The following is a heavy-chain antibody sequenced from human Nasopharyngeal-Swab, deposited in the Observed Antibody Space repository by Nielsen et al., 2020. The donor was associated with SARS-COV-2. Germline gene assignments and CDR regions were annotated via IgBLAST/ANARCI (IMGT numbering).Heavy chain of an antibody. CDR1: GFTFSSYA. Sequence: GGSLRLSCAASGFTFSSYAMSWVRQAPGKGLEWVSYISSSGSTIYYADSVKGRFTISRDNAKNSLYLQMNSLRAEDTAVYYCASDYGSGSYSVGYWGQGTLVTVSS. CDR3: ASDYGSGSYSVGY. J-gene: IGHJ4*02. CDR2: ISSSGSTI. D-gene: IGHD3-10*01. V-gene: IGHV3-48*04.